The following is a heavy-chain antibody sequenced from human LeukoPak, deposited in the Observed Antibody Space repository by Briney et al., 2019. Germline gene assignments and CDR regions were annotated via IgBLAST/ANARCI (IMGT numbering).Heavy chain of an antibody. Sequence: ASVKVSCEASGYTFTSYGISWVRQAPGQGLEWMGWISAYNGNTNYAQKLQGRVTMTTDTSTSTAYMELRSLRSDDTAVYYCARAYYYDSSGYFLNWFDPWGQGTLVTVSS. CDR2: ISAYNGNT. CDR3: ARAYYYDSSGYFLNWFDP. V-gene: IGHV1-18*01. D-gene: IGHD3-22*01. CDR1: GYTFTSYG. J-gene: IGHJ5*02.